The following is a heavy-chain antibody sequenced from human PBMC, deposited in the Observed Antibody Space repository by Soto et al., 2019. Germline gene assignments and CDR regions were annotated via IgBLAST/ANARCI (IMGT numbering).Heavy chain of an antibody. J-gene: IGHJ6*02. CDR1: GFTFSSYT. CDR2: ISYDGSDK. Sequence: GGSLRLSCAASGFTFSSYTMNWVRQAPGKGLEWVAVISYDGSDKKYADFVKGRFTISRDNSKDTLYLQMDSLGAEDTALYYCAKDISDTAMVPNYGMDVWGQGTTVTVSS. CDR3: AKDISDTAMVPNYGMDV. V-gene: IGHV3-30*14. D-gene: IGHD5-18*01.